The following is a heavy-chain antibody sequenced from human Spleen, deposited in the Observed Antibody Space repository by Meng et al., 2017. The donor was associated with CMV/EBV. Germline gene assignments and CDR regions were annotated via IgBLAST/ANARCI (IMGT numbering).Heavy chain of an antibody. J-gene: IGHJ4*02. CDR1: GFTFSSHA. Sequence: GGSLRLSCAASGFTFSSHAMSWVRQVPGKGLEWVSAISGSGGDTYYADPVKGRFIISRDNFNNMVYLEMNSLRAEDTALYYCAKDPWWGGGGDYWGQGTLVTVSS. CDR2: ISGSGGDT. CDR3: AKDPWWGGGGDY. D-gene: IGHD2-15*01. V-gene: IGHV3-23*01.